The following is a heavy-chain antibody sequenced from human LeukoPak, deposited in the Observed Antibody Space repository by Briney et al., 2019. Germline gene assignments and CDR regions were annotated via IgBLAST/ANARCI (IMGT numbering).Heavy chain of an antibody. CDR1: GGSITTTNW. CDR2: IHLSGRT. CDR3: SRENGAFSPFGY. Sequence: PSETLSLTCGVSGGSITTTNWWSWVRQPPGQGLEWIGEIHLSGRTNYNPSLNSRVTLALDTSENHLFLSLTSVTAADTAVYYCSRENGAFSPFGYWGQGTLVTVPS. V-gene: IGHV4-4*02. J-gene: IGHJ4*02. D-gene: IGHD2-8*01.